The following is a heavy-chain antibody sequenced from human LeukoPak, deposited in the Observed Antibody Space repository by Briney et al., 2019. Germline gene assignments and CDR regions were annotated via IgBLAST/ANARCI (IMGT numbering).Heavy chain of an antibody. CDR3: VRGPEHFVLRYFDWLLAFDY. CDR1: GFTFSSYA. V-gene: IGHV3-23*01. CDR2: ISGSGGST. D-gene: IGHD3-9*01. Sequence: GGSLRLSCAASGFTFSSYAMSWVRQAPGKGLEWVSAISGSGGSTYYADSVKGRFTISRDNSKNTLYQQMNSLRAVDTAVYYCVRGPEHFVLRYFDWLLAFDYWGQGTLVTVSS. J-gene: IGHJ4*02.